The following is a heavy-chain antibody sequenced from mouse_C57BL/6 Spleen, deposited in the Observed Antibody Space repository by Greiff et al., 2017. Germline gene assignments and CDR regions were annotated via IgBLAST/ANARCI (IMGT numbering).Heavy chain of an antibody. V-gene: IGHV14-1*01. CDR2: IDPEDGDT. D-gene: IGHD1-1*01. CDR1: GFNIKDYY. CDR3: TTFRNYDGPYYYAMDY. J-gene: IGHJ4*01. Sequence: EVQLQQSGAELVRPGASVKLSCTASGFNIKDYYMHWVKQRPEQGLEWIGRIDPEDGDTEYAPKFQGKATMTADTSSNTAYLQLSSLTSEDTADYYCTTFRNYDGPYYYAMDYWGQGTSVTVSS.